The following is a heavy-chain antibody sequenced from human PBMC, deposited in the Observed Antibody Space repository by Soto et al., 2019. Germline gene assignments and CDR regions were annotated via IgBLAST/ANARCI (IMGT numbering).Heavy chain of an antibody. Sequence: QVQLVQSGAEVKKPGASVKVSCKASGYTFIGNYIHWVRQAPGQGLEWMGWSNPNVGGTDYARKFQGRVTMTRDKSISTAYMELSRLTSDDTAVYFCARGACSSSNCYTLDYWGQGTLLTVSS. CDR3: ARGACSSSNCYTLDY. CDR1: GYTFIGNY. J-gene: IGHJ4*02. CDR2: SNPNVGGT. D-gene: IGHD2-2*02. V-gene: IGHV1-2*02.